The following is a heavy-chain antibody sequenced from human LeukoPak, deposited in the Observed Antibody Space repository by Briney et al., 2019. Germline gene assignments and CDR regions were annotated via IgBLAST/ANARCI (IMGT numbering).Heavy chain of an antibody. CDR2: IYYSGST. V-gene: IGHV4-59*08. D-gene: IGHD3-3*01. Sequence: SETLSLTCTVSGGSISSYYWSWIRQPPGKGLEWIGYIYYSGSTNYNPSLKSRVTISVDTSKNQFSLKLSSVTAADTAVYYCARRVGVNWFDPWGQGPLVTVSS. CDR1: GGSISSYY. CDR3: ARRVGVNWFDP. J-gene: IGHJ5*02.